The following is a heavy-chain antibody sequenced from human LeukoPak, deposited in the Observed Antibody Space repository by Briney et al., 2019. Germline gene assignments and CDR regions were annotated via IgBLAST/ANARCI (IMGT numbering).Heavy chain of an antibody. CDR1: GLTFGTSA. Sequence: GRSLRLSCADSGLTFGTSAMHWARQAPGKGLEWVAVVSFGGSNEKYADSVRGRFTISRDNSKKMLYLQMNSLSREDTAVYYCVRGVGYTLLSWGQGTLVTVSS. D-gene: IGHD1-1*01. CDR2: VSFGGSNE. V-gene: IGHV3-30-3*01. CDR3: VRGVGYTLLS. J-gene: IGHJ5*02.